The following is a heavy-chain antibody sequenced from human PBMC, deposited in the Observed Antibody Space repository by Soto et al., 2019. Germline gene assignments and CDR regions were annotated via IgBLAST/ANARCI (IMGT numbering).Heavy chain of an antibody. D-gene: IGHD2-2*01. J-gene: IGHJ6*02. CDR1: GFTFSSYW. Sequence: PGGSLRLSCAASGFTFSSYWMHWVRQAPGKGLVWISRINSDGSSTSYPDSVKGRFTISRDNAKNTLYLQMNSLRAEDTAVYYCAREREYQLTTLNYYYGMDVWGQGTTVTVSS. CDR2: INSDGSST. V-gene: IGHV3-74*01. CDR3: AREREYQLTTLNYYYGMDV.